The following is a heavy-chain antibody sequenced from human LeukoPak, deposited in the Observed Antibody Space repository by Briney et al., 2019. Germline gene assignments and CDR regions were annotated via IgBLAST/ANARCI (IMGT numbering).Heavy chain of an antibody. CDR1: GFTFSSYW. CDR2: IKQDGSEK. Sequence: GGSLRLSCAASGFTFSSYWMSWVRQARGKGLEWVANIKQDGSEKYYVDSVKGRFTISRDNAKNSLYLQMNSLRAEDTAVYYCASTYGDRYYFDYWGQGTLVTVSS. J-gene: IGHJ4*02. CDR3: ASTYGDRYYFDY. V-gene: IGHV3-7*01. D-gene: IGHD4-17*01.